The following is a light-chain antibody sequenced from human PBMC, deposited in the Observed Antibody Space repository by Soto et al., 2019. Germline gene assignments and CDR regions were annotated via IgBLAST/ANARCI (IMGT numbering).Light chain of an antibody. CDR2: DVS. V-gene: IGLV2-11*01. Sequence: QSVLTQPRSVSGSPGQSVTISCTGTSSDVGAYNYVSWYQHHPGKAPKVMIYDVSERPSAVPDRFSGSKSDNKASLTISGLQAEDEADYYCCSYAGSYSWVFGGGTKVTVL. CDR1: SSDVGAYNY. CDR3: CSYAGSYSWV. J-gene: IGLJ3*02.